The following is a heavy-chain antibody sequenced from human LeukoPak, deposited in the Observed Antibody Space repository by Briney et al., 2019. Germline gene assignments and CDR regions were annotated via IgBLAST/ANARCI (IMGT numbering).Heavy chain of an antibody. CDR2: IYHSGST. V-gene: IGHV4-4*02. D-gene: IGHD2-8*01. CDR1: GGSISSSNW. J-gene: IGHJ3*02. CDR3: ASLPSTSSMLDAFDI. Sequence: SGTLSLTCAVSGGSISSSNWWSWVRQPPGEGLEWIGEIYHSGSTNYNPSLKSRVTISVDKSKDQFSLKLSSVTAADTAVYYCASLPSTSSMLDAFDIWGQGTMVTVSS.